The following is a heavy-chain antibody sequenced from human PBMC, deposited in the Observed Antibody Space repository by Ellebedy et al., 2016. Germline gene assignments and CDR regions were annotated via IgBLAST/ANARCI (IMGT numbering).Heavy chain of an antibody. J-gene: IGHJ4*02. V-gene: IGHV3-48*02. Sequence: GESLKISXAASGFIFSHYSMNWVRQAPGKGLEWISHITGSSGTRIYVDSVKGQYIISRDNAKNSLFLQMNSLRDEDTAVYYCARGQDYAFDHWGQGALVTVSS. CDR1: GFIFSHYS. D-gene: IGHD3-16*01. CDR2: ITGSSGTR. CDR3: ARGQDYAFDH.